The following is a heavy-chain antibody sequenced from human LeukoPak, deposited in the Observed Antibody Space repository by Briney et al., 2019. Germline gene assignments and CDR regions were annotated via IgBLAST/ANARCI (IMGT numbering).Heavy chain of an antibody. Sequence: PGGSLRLSCAASGFTVSSNYMSWVRQAPGKGLEWVSVIYSGGSTYYADSVKGRFTISRDNSKNTLYLQMNGLRAEDTAVYYCARDLYGSGSYYDFWGQGTLVTVSS. CDR1: GFTVSSNY. CDR3: ARDLYGSGSYYDF. CDR2: IYSGGST. V-gene: IGHV3-66*01. D-gene: IGHD3-10*01. J-gene: IGHJ4*02.